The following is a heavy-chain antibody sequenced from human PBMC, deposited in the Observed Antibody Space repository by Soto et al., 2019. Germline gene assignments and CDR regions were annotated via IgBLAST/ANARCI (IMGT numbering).Heavy chain of an antibody. D-gene: IGHD6-19*01. J-gene: IGHJ6*02. Sequence: GESLKISCKGSGYSFTSYWIGGVRQMPGKGLEWMGIIYPGDSDTRYSPSFQGQVTISADKSISTAYLQWSSLKASDTAMYYCARDSAVAGRHYYYYYGMDVWGQGTTVTVSS. CDR1: GYSFTSYW. V-gene: IGHV5-51*01. CDR2: IYPGDSDT. CDR3: ARDSAVAGRHYYYYYGMDV.